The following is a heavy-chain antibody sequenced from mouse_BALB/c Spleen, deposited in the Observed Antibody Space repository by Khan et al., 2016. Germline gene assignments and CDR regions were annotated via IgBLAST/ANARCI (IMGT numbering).Heavy chain of an antibody. CDR3: ARKGFYGNYVYYFDY. CDR2: INPGSGGT. D-gene: IGHD2-1*01. V-gene: IGHV1-54*01. CDR1: GYAFTNYL. Sequence: QVRLQQSGAELVRPGTSVKVSCKASGYAFTNYLIEWVKQRPGQGLEWIGVINPGSGGTNYNEKFKGKATLTADKSSSTAYMQLSSLTSDDSAVYFCARKGFYGNYVYYFDYWGQGTTLTVSS. J-gene: IGHJ2*01.